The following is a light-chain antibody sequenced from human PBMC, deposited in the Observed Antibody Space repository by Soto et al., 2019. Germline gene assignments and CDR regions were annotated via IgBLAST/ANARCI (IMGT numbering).Light chain of an antibody. V-gene: IGKV3-20*01. J-gene: IGKJ4*01. CDR2: GVS. CDR3: QQYGSSSLT. CDR1: QSVTSDF. Sequence: EIVLPQSPGTLSLSPGERATLSCRASQSVTSDFLAWYQQKPGQAPRLLIYGVSRRATGIPDRFSGSGSGTDFTLTISRLEPEDFAVFYCQQYGSSSLTFGGGTKVDIK.